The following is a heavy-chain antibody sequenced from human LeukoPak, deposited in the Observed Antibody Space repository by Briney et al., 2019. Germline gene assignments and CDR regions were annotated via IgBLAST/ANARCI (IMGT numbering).Heavy chain of an antibody. J-gene: IGHJ4*02. D-gene: IGHD5-12*01. CDR1: GFTFSIYS. Sequence: PGGSLRLSCAASGFTFSIYSMNWVRQAPGKGLEWVSSISSSSSYIYYADSVKGRFTISRDNAKNSLYLQMNSLRAEDTAVYYCARAYSGYDFFDYWGQGTLVTVSS. CDR3: ARAYSGYDFFDY. V-gene: IGHV3-21*01. CDR2: ISSSSSYI.